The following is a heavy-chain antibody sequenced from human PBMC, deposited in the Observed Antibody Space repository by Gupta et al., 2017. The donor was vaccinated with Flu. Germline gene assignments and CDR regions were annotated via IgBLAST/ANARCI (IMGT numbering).Heavy chain of an antibody. J-gene: IGHJ6*02. V-gene: IGHV4-4*07. CDR1: GGSIGLSF. CDR2: VHVTGDN. Sequence: GGSIGLSFWSWIRQSAGERLEWIGRVHVTGDNNYNPALKSRVAMSLDTSKNQFSLTVSSVTAADTAVYYCARDGYYNMDVWGQGTAVTV. CDR3: ARDGYYNMDV.